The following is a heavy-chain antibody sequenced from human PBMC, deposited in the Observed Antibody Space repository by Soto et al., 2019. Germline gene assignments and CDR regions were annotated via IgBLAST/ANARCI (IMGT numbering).Heavy chain of an antibody. J-gene: IGHJ6*02. Sequence: QVQVVESGGGVVQPGRSLRLSCAASGFTFSSFGMHWVRQAPGKGLEWVSLIWYDGSNKSYGDSVKGRFTISRDNSRNTVYWQMKSLRADDTAVYYCARDASYYSLWTGYYPSRNGMDVWGQGTTVTVSS. CDR1: GFTFSSFG. CDR3: ARDASYYSLWTGYYPSRNGMDV. V-gene: IGHV3-33*01. D-gene: IGHD3-3*01. CDR2: IWYDGSNK.